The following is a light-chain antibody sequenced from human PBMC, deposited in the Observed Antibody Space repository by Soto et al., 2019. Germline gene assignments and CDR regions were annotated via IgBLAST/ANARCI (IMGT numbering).Light chain of an antibody. CDR2: AAS. V-gene: IGKV1-33*01. CDR3: QQYDNVPQII. J-gene: IGKJ4*01. CDR1: QSISSY. Sequence: DIQMTQSPSSLSASVGDRVTITCRASQSISSYLNWYQQKPGKAPKLLIYAASSLQSGVPSRFSGSVSGTTFTFTISSLQSEDIATYYCQQYDNVPQIIFGGGTKVDIK.